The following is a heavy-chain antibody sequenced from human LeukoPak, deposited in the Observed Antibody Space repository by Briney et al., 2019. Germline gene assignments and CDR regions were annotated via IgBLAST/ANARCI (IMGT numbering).Heavy chain of an antibody. J-gene: IGHJ5*02. V-gene: IGHV1-18*01. CDR2: ISAYNGNT. Sequence: ASVKVSCKASGYTFTSYGISWVRQAPGQGLEWTGWISAYNGNTNYAQKLQGRVTMTTDTSTSTVYMELSSLRSEDTAVYYCARDVGGDYLNWFDPWGQGTLVTVSS. D-gene: IGHD4-17*01. CDR3: ARDVGGDYLNWFDP. CDR1: GYTFTSYG.